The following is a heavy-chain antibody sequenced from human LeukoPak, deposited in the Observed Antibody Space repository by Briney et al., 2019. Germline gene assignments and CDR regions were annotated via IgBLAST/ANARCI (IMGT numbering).Heavy chain of an antibody. CDR3: ARDDSGWFDY. CDR1: GGSISSSSYY. V-gene: IGHV4-39*07. D-gene: IGHD6-19*01. Sequence: SETLSLTCTVSGGSISSSSYYWGWIRQPPGKGLEWIGSIYYSGSTYYNPSLKSRVTISVDTSKNQFSLKLSSVTAADTAVYYCARDDSGWFDYWGQGTLVTVSS. J-gene: IGHJ4*02. CDR2: IYYSGST.